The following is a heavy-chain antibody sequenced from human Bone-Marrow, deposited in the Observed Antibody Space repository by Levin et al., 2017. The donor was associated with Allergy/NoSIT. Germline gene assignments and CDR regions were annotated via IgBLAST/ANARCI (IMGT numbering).Heavy chain of an antibody. D-gene: IGHD1/OR15-1a*01. J-gene: IGHJ6*02. CDR1: GFTLSDYY. V-gene: IGHV3-11*01. Sequence: GGSLRLSCAASGFTLSDYYMSWIRQAPGKGLEWVSYISSRGTTMYFADSVKGRFTISRDNAKNSLSLQMNSLRADDTAVYYCARDMNKAHYNYGLDVWPRDHGHRLL. CDR3: ARDMNKAHYNYGLDV. CDR2: ISSRGTTM.